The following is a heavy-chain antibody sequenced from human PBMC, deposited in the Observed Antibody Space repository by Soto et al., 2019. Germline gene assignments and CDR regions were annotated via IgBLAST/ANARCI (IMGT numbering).Heavy chain of an antibody. CDR2: IYYSGIT. CDR3: ASDPGR. V-gene: IGHV4-39*07. CDR1: GGSISSSSYY. Sequence: SETLSLTCTVSGGSISSSSYYWGWIRQPPGKGLEWIGCIYYSGITYYNPSLKSRVTISVDTSKNQFSLKLSSVTAADTAVYYCASDPGRWGQGTLVTVSS. J-gene: IGHJ4*02.